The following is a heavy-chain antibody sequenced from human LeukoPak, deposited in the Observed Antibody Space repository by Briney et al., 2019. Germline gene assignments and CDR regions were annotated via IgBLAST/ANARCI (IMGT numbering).Heavy chain of an antibody. CDR2: IYYSGST. Sequence: SETLSLTCTVSGGSISSSTYYWAWIRQPPGKGLEWIGSIYYSGSTYYSPSLKGRVTISVDTSKNQFSLKLSSVTAADTAVYYSVRYCSSVSCYNYYGMDVWGQGTTVTVSS. CDR1: GGSISSSTYY. CDR3: VRYCSSVSCYNYYGMDV. J-gene: IGHJ6*02. D-gene: IGHD2-2*02. V-gene: IGHV4-39*01.